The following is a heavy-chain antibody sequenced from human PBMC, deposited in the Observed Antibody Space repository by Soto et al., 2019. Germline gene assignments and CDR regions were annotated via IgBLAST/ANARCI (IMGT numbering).Heavy chain of an antibody. V-gene: IGHV1-8*01. Sequence: GASVKVSCKASGYTFTSYDINWVRQATGQGLEWMGWMNPNSGNTGYAQKFQGRVTMTRNTSISTAYMELSSLRSEDTAVYYCAKHGPHYYYYYMDVWGKGTSVTVSS. CDR2: MNPNSGNT. CDR3: AKHGPHYYYYYMDV. CDR1: GYTFTSYD. J-gene: IGHJ6*03.